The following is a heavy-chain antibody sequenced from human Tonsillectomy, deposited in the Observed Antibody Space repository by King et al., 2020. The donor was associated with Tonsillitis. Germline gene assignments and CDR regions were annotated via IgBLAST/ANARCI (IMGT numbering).Heavy chain of an antibody. V-gene: IGHV3-66*01. J-gene: IGHJ4*02. D-gene: IGHD6-13*01. Sequence: VQLVESGGGLVQPGGSLRLSCAASGFTVIIKYMSLVRQAPGKGLEWLVVIFSGGSTKFANPVKGRFTISRDNSKNTLYLQMNSLRAEDTAVYYCARDPAAAGLFDYWGQGTLVTVSS. CDR3: ARDPAAAGLFDY. CDR1: GFTVIIKY. CDR2: IFSGGST.